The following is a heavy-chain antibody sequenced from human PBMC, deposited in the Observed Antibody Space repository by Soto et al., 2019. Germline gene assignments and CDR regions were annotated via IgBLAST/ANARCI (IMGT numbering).Heavy chain of an antibody. Sequence: SETLSLTCTVSGGSVSSGSYYWSWIRQPPGKGLEWIGYIYYSGSTNYNPSLKSRVTISVDTSKNQFSLKLSSVTAADTAVYYCARKDDYGDYHYWGQGTLVTVSS. CDR1: GGSVSSGSYY. J-gene: IGHJ4*02. CDR3: ARKDDYGDYHY. D-gene: IGHD4-17*01. V-gene: IGHV4-61*01. CDR2: IYYSGST.